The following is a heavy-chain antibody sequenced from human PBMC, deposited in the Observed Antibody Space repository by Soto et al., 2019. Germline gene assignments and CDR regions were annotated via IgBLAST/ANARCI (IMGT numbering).Heavy chain of an antibody. CDR2: AHYSGST. V-gene: IGHV4-59*01. CDR1: GGSITNYY. CDR3: ARRGLGARFDY. J-gene: IGHJ4*02. Sequence: SETLSLTCTVSGGSITNYYWSWIRQPPGKGLEWVGSAHYSGSTHYNPSLKSRVTTSVDTSKNQISLNLTSVTAADTAVYYCARRGLGARFDYWCQAALVSGSS. D-gene: IGHD1-26*01.